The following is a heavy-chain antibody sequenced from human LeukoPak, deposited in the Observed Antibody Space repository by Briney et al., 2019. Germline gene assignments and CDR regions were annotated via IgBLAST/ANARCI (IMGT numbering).Heavy chain of an antibody. CDR2: ISYDGSNK. CDR1: GFTFDDYG. J-gene: IGHJ4*02. D-gene: IGHD3-22*01. CDR3: AKDYMGYDSRGYYFDY. Sequence: PGGSLRLSCAASGFTFDDYGMSWVRQAPGKGLEWVAVISYDGSNKNYVDSVKGRFTISRDNSKNTLYLQMNSLRAEDTAVFYCAKDYMGYDSRGYYFDYWGQGTLVTVSS. V-gene: IGHV3-30*18.